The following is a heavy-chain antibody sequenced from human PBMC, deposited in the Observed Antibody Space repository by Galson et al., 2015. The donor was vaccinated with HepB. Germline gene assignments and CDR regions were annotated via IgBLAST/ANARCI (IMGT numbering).Heavy chain of an antibody. D-gene: IGHD4-17*01. CDR1: GGSISSGDYY. J-gene: IGHJ3*02. Sequence: TLSLTCTVSGGSISSGDYYWSWIRQPPGKGLEWIGYIYYSGSTYYNPSLKSRVTISVDTSKNQFSLKLSSVTAADTAVYYCARMNDYGDYSSDAFDIWGPGTMVTVSS. V-gene: IGHV4-30-4*08. CDR3: ARMNDYGDYSSDAFDI. CDR2: IYYSGST.